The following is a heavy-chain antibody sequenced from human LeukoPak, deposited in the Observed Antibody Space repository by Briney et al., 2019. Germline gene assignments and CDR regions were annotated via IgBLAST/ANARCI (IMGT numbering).Heavy chain of an antibody. CDR3: ARERGRLADY. D-gene: IGHD6-25*01. CDR2: MHNSENA. V-gene: IGHV4-31*03. Sequence: SETLSLTCTVSGGSISSGGYFWSWIRQHPGRGLEWIGYMHNSENADYNPSLKSRATISVDTSKNQISLKLNSVTAADTAIYYCARERGRLADYWGQGTLVTVSS. J-gene: IGHJ4*02. CDR1: GGSISSGGYF.